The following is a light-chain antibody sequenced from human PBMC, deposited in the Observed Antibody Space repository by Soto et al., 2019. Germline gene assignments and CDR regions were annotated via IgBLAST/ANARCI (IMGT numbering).Light chain of an antibody. V-gene: IGLV2-8*01. Sequence: QSALTQPPSASGSPGQSVTISCTGTSSDVGGYNYVSWYQQHPGKAPKLMIYEVSKRPSGVPDRFSGSKSGNTASLTVSGLQAEDEADYYCSSYAGSNNLNVFXTGTKVTVL. CDR3: SSYAGSNNLNV. CDR2: EVS. J-gene: IGLJ1*01. CDR1: SSDVGGYNY.